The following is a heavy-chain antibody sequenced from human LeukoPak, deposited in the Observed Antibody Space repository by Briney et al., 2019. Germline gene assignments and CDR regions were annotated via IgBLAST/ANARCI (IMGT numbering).Heavy chain of an antibody. CDR1: GFTFDDYA. CDR2: ISWNSGSI. D-gene: IGHD6-13*01. V-gene: IGHV3-9*01. Sequence: GRSLRLSCAASGFTFDDYAMHWVRQAPGKGLEWVSGISWNSGSIGYADSVKGRFTISRDNAENLLFLQMNSLRAEDTAVYYCARRITIAAAGWGYGMDVWGQGTTVTVSS. J-gene: IGHJ6*02. CDR3: ARRITIAAAGWGYGMDV.